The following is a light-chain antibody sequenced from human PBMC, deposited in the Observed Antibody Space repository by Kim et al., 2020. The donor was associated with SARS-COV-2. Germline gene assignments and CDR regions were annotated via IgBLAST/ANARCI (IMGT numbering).Light chain of an antibody. CDR1: QDIHIF. CDR2: FAS. J-gene: IGKJ4*01. V-gene: IGKV1-9*01. CDR3: HQLNTFPPT. Sequence: DVQLTQSPSVVSASVGGTVTITCRASQDIHIFLGWFQQKPGRAPKLLMSFASASQSGVPSRFSGGGFVTQFTLTISSLQPDDFATYYCHQLNTFPPTFGGGTKVDIK.